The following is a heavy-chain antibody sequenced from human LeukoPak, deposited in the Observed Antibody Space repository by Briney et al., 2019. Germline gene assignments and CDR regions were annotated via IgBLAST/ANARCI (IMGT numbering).Heavy chain of an antibody. J-gene: IGHJ4*02. CDR1: GGTFSSYA. D-gene: IGHD2-15*01. Sequence: SVKVSCKASGGTFSSYAISWVRQAPGQGLEWMGGIIPIFGTANYAQKFQGRVTITADISTSTAYMELSSLRSEDTAVYYCARVAGYCSGGSCNSDYWGQGTLVTVSS. CDR2: IIPIFGTA. CDR3: ARVAGYCSGGSCNSDY. V-gene: IGHV1-69*06.